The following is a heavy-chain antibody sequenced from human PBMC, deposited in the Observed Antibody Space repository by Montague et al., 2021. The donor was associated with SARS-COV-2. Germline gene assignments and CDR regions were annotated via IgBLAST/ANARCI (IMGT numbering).Heavy chain of an antibody. CDR1: GGSISSGGYY. V-gene: IGHV4-31*03. CDR2: IYYSGST. J-gene: IGHJ4*02. Sequence: TLSLTCIVSGGSISSGGYYWSWIRQHPGKGLEWIGYIYYSGSTYYNPSLKSRLSISLDTSKNHFSLRLSSVTGADTAVYYCARSESPSYSSSPFDYWGQGTLVTVSS. CDR3: ARSESPSYSSSPFDY. D-gene: IGHD6-13*01.